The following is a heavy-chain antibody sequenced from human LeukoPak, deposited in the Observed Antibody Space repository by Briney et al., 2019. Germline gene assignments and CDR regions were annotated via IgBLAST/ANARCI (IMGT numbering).Heavy chain of an antibody. CDR1: GGSISSGSYY. V-gene: IGHV4-61*02. CDR3: AREIVVVVAATPVTTGFDY. CDR2: IYTSGST. Sequence: SETLSLTCTVSGGSISSGSYYWSWIRQPAGKGLEWIGRIYTSGSTNYNPSLKTRVTISVDTSKNQFSLKLSSVTAADTAVYYCAREIVVVVAATPVTTGFDYWGQGTLVTVSS. J-gene: IGHJ4*02. D-gene: IGHD2-15*01.